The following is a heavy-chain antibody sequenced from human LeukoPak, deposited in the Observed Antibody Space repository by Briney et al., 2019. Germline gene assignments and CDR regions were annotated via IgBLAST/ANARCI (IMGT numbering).Heavy chain of an antibody. CDR2: INHSGST. CDR1: GGSFSGYY. Sequence: PSETLSLTCAVYGGSFSGYYWSWIRQPPGKGLEWIGEINHSGSTNYNPSLKSRVTISVDTSKNQFSLKLSSVTAADTAVYYCARGRRMVRGHPYYYYMDVWGKGTTVTVSS. J-gene: IGHJ6*03. CDR3: ARGRRMVRGHPYYYYMDV. D-gene: IGHD3-10*01. V-gene: IGHV4-34*01.